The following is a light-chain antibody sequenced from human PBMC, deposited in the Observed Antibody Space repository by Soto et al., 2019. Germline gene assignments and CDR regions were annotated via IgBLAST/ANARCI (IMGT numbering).Light chain of an antibody. Sequence: EIVMTQSPATLSVSPGERATLSCRASQSVSSNLAWYQQKPGQAPRLLIYGASTRATGIPARFIGSGSGPEFTLTISSLQSEDFAVYYCQQYNNWPPMYTFGQGTKLEIK. CDR2: GAS. CDR3: QQYNNWPPMYT. V-gene: IGKV3-15*01. J-gene: IGKJ2*01. CDR1: QSVSSN.